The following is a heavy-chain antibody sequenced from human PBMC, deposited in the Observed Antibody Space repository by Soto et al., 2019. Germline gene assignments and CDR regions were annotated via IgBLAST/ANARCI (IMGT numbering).Heavy chain of an antibody. CDR1: GGTFSSYA. J-gene: IGHJ5*02. D-gene: IGHD2-2*02. Sequence: QLVQSGAEVKKPGSSVKVSCKASGGTFSSYAISWVRQAPGQGLEWMGGIIPIFGTANYAQKFQGRVTITADESTRTAYMELSSLRSEDTAVYYCARETAPIVVVPAAIGGWFDPWGQGTLVTVSS. V-gene: IGHV1-69*01. CDR2: IIPIFGTA. CDR3: ARETAPIVVVPAAIGGWFDP.